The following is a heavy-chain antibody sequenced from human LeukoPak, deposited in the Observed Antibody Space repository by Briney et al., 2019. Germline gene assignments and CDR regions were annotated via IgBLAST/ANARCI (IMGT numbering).Heavy chain of an antibody. D-gene: IGHD3-22*01. V-gene: IGHV4-34*01. Sequence: SETLSLTCVVYGGSFSGYYWSWVRQPPGKGLEWIGEVNHSGSTNYNPSLKSRVTISVDTSKNQFSLKLSSVTAADTAVYYCARDTYYYDSSGYYYYYYMDVWGKGTTVTVSS. CDR3: ARDTYYYDSSGYYYYYYMDV. J-gene: IGHJ6*03. CDR2: VNHSGST. CDR1: GGSFSGYY.